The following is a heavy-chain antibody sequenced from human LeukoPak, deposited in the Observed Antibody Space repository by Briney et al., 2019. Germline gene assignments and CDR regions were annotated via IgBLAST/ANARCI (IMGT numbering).Heavy chain of an antibody. CDR1: GFIFSSHV. J-gene: IGHJ4*02. CDR3: AKDKPWEQQLKY. CDR2: ISGSSSST. V-gene: IGHV3-23*01. Sequence: GGSLRLSCAASGFIFSSHVMAWVRQAPGKGLEWVSAISGSSSSTYYADSVKGRFTISRDNSKNTLYLQMNSLRAEDTAVYYCAKDKPWEQQLKYWGQGTLVTVSS. D-gene: IGHD6-13*01.